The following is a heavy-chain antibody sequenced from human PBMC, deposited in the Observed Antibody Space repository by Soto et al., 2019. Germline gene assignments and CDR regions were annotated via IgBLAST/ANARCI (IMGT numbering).Heavy chain of an antibody. V-gene: IGHV3-74*01. D-gene: IGHD3-10*01. J-gene: IGHJ4*02. Sequence: LRLSCAASGFTLSSYWMSWVRQAPGKGLEWVSSIKNDGSSISYADSVKGRFTISRDNARNTLHLQMNSLRAEDTAVYYCARGGFSGSGSYIQGDYWGQGTLVTVSS. CDR1: GFTLSSYW. CDR3: ARGGFSGSGSYIQGDY. CDR2: IKNDGSSI.